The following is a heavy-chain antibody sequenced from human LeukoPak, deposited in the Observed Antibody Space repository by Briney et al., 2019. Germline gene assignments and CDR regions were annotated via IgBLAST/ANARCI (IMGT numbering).Heavy chain of an antibody. J-gene: IGHJ6*03. CDR3: ARDSQWLDNYYYYYMDV. Sequence: ASVTVSCKASGYTFTIYGISWVRQAPGQGLEWMGWISAYNGNTNYAQKLQGRVTMTTDTSTSTAYMELRSLRSDDTAVYYCARDSQWLDNYYYYYMDVWGKGTTVTISS. D-gene: IGHD6-19*01. CDR2: ISAYNGNT. V-gene: IGHV1-18*01. CDR1: GYTFTIYG.